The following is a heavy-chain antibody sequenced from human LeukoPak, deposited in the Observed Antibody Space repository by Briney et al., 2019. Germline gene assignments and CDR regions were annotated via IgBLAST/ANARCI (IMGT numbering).Heavy chain of an antibody. CDR1: GGTFSSYT. D-gene: IGHD6-19*01. Sequence: SVKVSCKASGGTFSSYTISWVRQAPGQGLEWMGRIIPILGIANYAQKFQGRVTITADKSTSTAYMELSSPRSEDTAVYYCARDPTTIAVAGTNWFDPWGQGTLVTVSS. CDR3: ARDPTTIAVAGTNWFDP. CDR2: IIPILGIA. J-gene: IGHJ5*02. V-gene: IGHV1-69*04.